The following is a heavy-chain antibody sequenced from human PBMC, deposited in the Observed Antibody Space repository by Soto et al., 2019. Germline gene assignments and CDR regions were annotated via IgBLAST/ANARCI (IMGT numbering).Heavy chain of an antibody. D-gene: IGHD3-10*01. CDR3: AARNAGSGSLDY. CDR1: GDSISSRKW. CDR2: IYPSGTT. Sequence: SETRSLSCAVSGDSISSRKWWIWVLQPPGNGLECLGEIYPSGTTNYNPSLKIRVTISVDKSNNQFSLKLSSVTASDTAVYYCAARNAGSGSLDYWGQGTMVTVSS. J-gene: IGHJ4*02. V-gene: IGHV4-4*02.